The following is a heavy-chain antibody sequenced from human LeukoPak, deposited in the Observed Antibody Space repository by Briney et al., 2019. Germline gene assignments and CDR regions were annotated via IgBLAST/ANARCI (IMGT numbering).Heavy chain of an antibody. Sequence: SETLSLTCAVYGGSFSGYYWSWIRQPPGKGLEWIGEINHSGSTNYNPSLKSRVTISVDTSKNQFSLKLSSVTAADTAEYYCARKKRDWNGTFDYWGQGTLVTVSS. V-gene: IGHV4-34*01. CDR1: GGSFSGYY. D-gene: IGHD1-1*01. CDR2: INHSGST. J-gene: IGHJ4*02. CDR3: ARKKRDWNGTFDY.